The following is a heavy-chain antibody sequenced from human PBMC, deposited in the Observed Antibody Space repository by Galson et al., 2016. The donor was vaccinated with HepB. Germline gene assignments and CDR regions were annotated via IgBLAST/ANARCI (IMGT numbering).Heavy chain of an antibody. CDR3: GKGRTYCSGTSCYYFDH. V-gene: IGHV3-23*01. Sequence: SLRLSCAVSGFNFRSYAMSWVRQAPGKGLQWVSGISARGDSTDYAGSVKGRFTISRDNSKNTLYLQMNSLRAEDTAVYDCGKGRTYCSGTSCYYFDHWGQETLVTVSS. J-gene: IGHJ4*02. D-gene: IGHD2-2*01. CDR2: ISARGDST. CDR1: GFNFRSYA.